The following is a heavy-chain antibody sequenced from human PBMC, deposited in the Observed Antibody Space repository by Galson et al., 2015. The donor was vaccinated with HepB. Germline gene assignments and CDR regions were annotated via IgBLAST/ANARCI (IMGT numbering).Heavy chain of an antibody. J-gene: IGHJ3*02. Sequence: SLRLSCAAPGFTFSSYGMHWVRQAPGKGLEWVAVIWYDGSNKYYADSVKGRFTISRDNSKNTLYLQMNSLRAEDTAVYYCARDHEGYCSGGSCPFSDAFDIWGQGTMVTVSS. V-gene: IGHV3-33*08. CDR2: IWYDGSNK. D-gene: IGHD2-15*01. CDR3: ARDHEGYCSGGSCPFSDAFDI. CDR1: GFTFSSYG.